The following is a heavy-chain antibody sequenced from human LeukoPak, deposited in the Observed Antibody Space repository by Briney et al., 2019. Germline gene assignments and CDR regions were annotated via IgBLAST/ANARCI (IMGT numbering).Heavy chain of an antibody. V-gene: IGHV3-7*01. CDR2: INIDGSER. CDR1: GCTFSSFW. J-gene: IGHJ4*02. CDR3: AKYHYGSGTSLGY. D-gene: IGHD3-10*01. Sequence: RGSLRLSCPASGCTFSSFWRSWVRQAPGRGLEWVANINIDGSERYYEASVKGRFTMSRDNAKDSLTLQMTSLRAEDSVVYYCAKYHYGSGTSLGYWGQGTQVTVSS.